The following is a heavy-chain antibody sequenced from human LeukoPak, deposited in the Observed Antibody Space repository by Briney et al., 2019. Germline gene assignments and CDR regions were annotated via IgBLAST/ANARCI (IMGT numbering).Heavy chain of an antibody. CDR1: GFTFSDYY. J-gene: IGHJ3*02. Sequence: GGSLRLSCAASGFTFSDYYMSWLRQAPGKGLEGVSYISSSGSTIYYADSVKGRFTISRDNAKNSLYLQMNSLRAEDTAVYYCAREPTEDAFDIWGQGTMVTVSS. CDR2: ISSSGSTI. V-gene: IGHV3-11*01. D-gene: IGHD4-17*01. CDR3: AREPTEDAFDI.